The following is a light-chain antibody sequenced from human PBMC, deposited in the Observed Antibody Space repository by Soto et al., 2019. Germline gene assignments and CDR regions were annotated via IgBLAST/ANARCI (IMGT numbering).Light chain of an antibody. Sequence: DIQMTQSPSTLSASVGDRVTITCRASQSISGWLAWYQQKPGKAPKLLIYDASSLKTGVPSRFSGSGSGTEFTLTISSLQPEDFATYYCQQGNSFPFTFGPGTKVDIK. V-gene: IGKV1-5*01. CDR1: QSISGW. J-gene: IGKJ3*01. CDR2: DAS. CDR3: QQGNSFPFT.